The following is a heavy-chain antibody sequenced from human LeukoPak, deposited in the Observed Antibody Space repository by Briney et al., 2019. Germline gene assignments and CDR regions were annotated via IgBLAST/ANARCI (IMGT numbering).Heavy chain of an antibody. CDR1: GFTVSSNS. CDR2: IYSSGST. CDR3: ARDSWDRSSTSCPYYYYYGMDV. Sequence: GGSLRLSSAASGFTVSSNSMSWVCPAPGEGVGRVSVIYSSGSTYYADSVKSRFTISRDNSKNTLYLQMNSLRAEDTAVYYCARDSWDRSSTSCPYYYYYGMDVWGQGTTVTVSS. J-gene: IGHJ6*02. V-gene: IGHV3-53*01. D-gene: IGHD2-2*01.